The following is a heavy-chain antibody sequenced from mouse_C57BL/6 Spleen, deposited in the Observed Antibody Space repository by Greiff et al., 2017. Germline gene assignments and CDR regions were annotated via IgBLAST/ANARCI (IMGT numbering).Heavy chain of an antibody. CDR3: ARRLLTGTGGFAY. J-gene: IGHJ3*01. V-gene: IGHV5-2*03. Sequence: EVKLMESGGGLVQPGESLKLSCESNEYEFPSHDMPWVRKTPEKRLALVAAINSDGGSTYYPDTMERRFIISRDNTKKTLYLQMSRLRSEDTALYDCARRLLTGTGGFAYWGQGTLVTVSA. D-gene: IGHD4-1*01. CDR2: INSDGGST. CDR1: EYEFPSHD.